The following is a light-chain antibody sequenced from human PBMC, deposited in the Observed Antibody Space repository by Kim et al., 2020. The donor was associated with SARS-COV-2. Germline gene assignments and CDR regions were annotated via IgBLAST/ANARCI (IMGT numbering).Light chain of an antibody. V-gene: IGLV3-19*01. J-gene: IGLJ2*01. CDR2: ATS. Sequence: ALGQTVRITSQVDSLRNYYANWYQKKPGQAPVLVIYATSNRPSGIPDRFSGSSSGNTASLTITGTQAEDEADYYCDPRDSSPNHVLFGGVTQLTVL. CDR1: SLRNYY. CDR3: DPRDSSPNHVL.